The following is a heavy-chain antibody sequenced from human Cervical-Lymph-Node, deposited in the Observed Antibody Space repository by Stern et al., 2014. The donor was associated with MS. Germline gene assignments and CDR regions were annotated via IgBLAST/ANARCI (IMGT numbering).Heavy chain of an antibody. D-gene: IGHD2-21*01. CDR3: VRDEAYCGGDCFNLLDY. CDR1: GFTFSGDG. Sequence: MQLVESGGGVVQPGRSLRLSCAASGFTFSGDGMHWVRQAPGKWLEWVALIWYDGSNQYYADSVKGRFTISRDNSKNTLYLQMNSLRAEDTAVYYCVRDEAYCGGDCFNLLDYWGQGTLVTVSS. CDR2: IWYDGSNQ. J-gene: IGHJ4*02. V-gene: IGHV3-33*01.